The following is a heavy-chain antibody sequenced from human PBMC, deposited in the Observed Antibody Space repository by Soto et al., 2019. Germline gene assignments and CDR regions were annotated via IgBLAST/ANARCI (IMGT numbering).Heavy chain of an antibody. CDR3: AKDRVAAAGTIPYFDY. Sequence: GGSLRLSCAASGFTFSSYAMSWVRQAPGKGLEWVSAISGSGGSTYYADSVKGRFTISRDNSKNTLYLQMNSLRAEDTAVYYCAKDRVAAAGTIPYFDYWGQGTRVTVSS. CDR1: GFTFSSYA. CDR2: ISGSGGST. D-gene: IGHD6-13*01. J-gene: IGHJ4*02. V-gene: IGHV3-23*01.